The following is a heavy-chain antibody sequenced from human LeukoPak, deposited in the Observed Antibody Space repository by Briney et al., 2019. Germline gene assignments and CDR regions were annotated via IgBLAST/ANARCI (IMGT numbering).Heavy chain of an antibody. Sequence: GGSLRLSCAASGFTFSSYWMHWVRQTPGKGLVWVSRINGAGSSISYADSVKGRVTISRDNAKNTLYLQMNSLRAEDTTIYYCASIAVAASDYWGQGTLVTVSS. J-gene: IGHJ4*02. CDR1: GFTFSSYW. CDR2: INGAGSSI. V-gene: IGHV3-74*01. CDR3: ASIAVAASDY. D-gene: IGHD6-19*01.